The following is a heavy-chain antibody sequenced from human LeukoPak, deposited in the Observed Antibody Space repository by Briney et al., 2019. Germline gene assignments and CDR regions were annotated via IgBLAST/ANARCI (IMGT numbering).Heavy chain of an antibody. CDR1: GGSVSSGSYY. CDR3: ARESVLPDCSSTSCYPSGYYYYMDV. V-gene: IGHV4-61*01. Sequence: NPSETLSLTCTVSGGSVSSGSYYWSWIRQPPGKGLEWIGYIYYSGSTNYNPSLKSRVTISVDTSKNQFSLKLSSVTAADTAVYYCARESVLPDCSSTSCYPSGYYYYMDVWGKGTTVTVSS. J-gene: IGHJ6*03. CDR2: IYYSGST. D-gene: IGHD2-2*01.